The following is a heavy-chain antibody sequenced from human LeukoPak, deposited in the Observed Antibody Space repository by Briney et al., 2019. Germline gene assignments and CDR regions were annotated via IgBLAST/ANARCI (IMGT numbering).Heavy chain of an antibody. CDR2: ISYDGSNK. CDR1: GFTFSSYA. J-gene: IGHJ4*02. D-gene: IGHD3-16*01. Sequence: GGSLRLSCAASGFTFSSYAMHWVRQAPGKGLERVAVISYDGSNKYYADSVKGRFTISRDNSKNTLYLQMNSLRAEDTAVYYCARDALERGYFDYWGQGTLVTVSS. CDR3: ARDALERGYFDY. V-gene: IGHV3-30-3*01.